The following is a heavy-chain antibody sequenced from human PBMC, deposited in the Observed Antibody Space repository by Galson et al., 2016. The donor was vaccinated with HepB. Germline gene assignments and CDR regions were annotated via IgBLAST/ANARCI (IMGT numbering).Heavy chain of an antibody. CDR2: IGVINDM. D-gene: IGHD3-16*01. J-gene: IGHJ4*02. Sequence: SLRLSCAASGFIFSSHSMSWVRQAPGKGLEWVAFIGVINDMYCADSVRGRFTISRDDATNSLYLQINSLRDEDTGVYYCAKDLTGRYAIDYWGQGTLVTVSS. V-gene: IGHV3-48*02. CDR3: AKDLTGRYAIDY. CDR1: GFIFSSHS.